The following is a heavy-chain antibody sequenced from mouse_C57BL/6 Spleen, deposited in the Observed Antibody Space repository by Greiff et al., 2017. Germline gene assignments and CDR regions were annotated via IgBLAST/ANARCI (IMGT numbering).Heavy chain of an antibody. Sequence: QVQLQQPGAELVRPGSSVKLSCKASGYTFTSYWMHWVKQRPIQGLEWIGNIDPSDSETHYNQKFKDKATLTVDKSSSTAYMQLSSLTSEDSAVYYCAMFPYYYGSSGYAMDYWGQGTTVTVSS. J-gene: IGHJ4*01. CDR1: GYTFTSYW. CDR2: IDPSDSET. CDR3: AMFPYYYGSSGYAMDY. V-gene: IGHV1-52*01. D-gene: IGHD1-1*01.